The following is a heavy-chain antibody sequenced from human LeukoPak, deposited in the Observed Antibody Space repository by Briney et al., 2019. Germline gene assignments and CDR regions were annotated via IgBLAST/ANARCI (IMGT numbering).Heavy chain of an antibody. Sequence: GGSLRLSCAASRFTFSSYGMNWVRQAPGKGLEWVSYISSSSSTIYYADSVKGRFTISRDNAKNSLYLQMNSLRAEDTAVYYCARSNNVDFDYWGQGTLVTVSS. CDR1: RFTFSSYG. CDR3: ARSNNVDFDY. D-gene: IGHD1/OR15-1a*01. V-gene: IGHV3-48*01. J-gene: IGHJ4*02. CDR2: ISSSSSTI.